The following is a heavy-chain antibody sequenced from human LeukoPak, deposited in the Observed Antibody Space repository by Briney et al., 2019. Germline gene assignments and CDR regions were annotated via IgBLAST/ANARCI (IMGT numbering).Heavy chain of an antibody. CDR1: GFTFSSYW. J-gene: IGHJ2*01. Sequence: PGGSLRLSCAASGFTFSSYWMSWVRQAPGKGLEWVANIKQDGSEKYYVDSVKGRFTISRDNAKNSLYLQMNSLRAEDTAVYYCARIANYYDSSGYPYWYFDLWGRGTLVTVSS. D-gene: IGHD3-22*01. CDR3: ARIANYYDSSGYPYWYFDL. CDR2: IKQDGSEK. V-gene: IGHV3-7*01.